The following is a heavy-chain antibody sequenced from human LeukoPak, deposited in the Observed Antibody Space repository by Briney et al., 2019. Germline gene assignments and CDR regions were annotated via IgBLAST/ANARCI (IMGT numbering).Heavy chain of an antibody. Sequence: AASVKVSCKASGYTFTSYGISWVRQAPGQGLEWMGWISAYNGNTNYAQKLQGRVTMTTDTSTSTAYMELRSLRSDDTAVYYCARDKSYCDSSGYDFDYWGQGTLVTVSS. V-gene: IGHV1-18*01. D-gene: IGHD3-22*01. CDR1: GYTFTSYG. J-gene: IGHJ4*02. CDR2: ISAYNGNT. CDR3: ARDKSYCDSSGYDFDY.